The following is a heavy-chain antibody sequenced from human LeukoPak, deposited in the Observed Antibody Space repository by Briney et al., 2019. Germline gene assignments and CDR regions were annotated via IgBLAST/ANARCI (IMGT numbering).Heavy chain of an antibody. J-gene: IGHJ6*02. CDR3: AKGREVSSYGPESMDV. CDR1: GVTFSSDG. V-gene: IGHV3-30*18. D-gene: IGHD5-18*01. Sequence: GGSLRLSCASSGVTFSSDGRHWVGQAPGKGLEWVAIISYDGSKKYYSNSVKGRFTISRDNSKNTLYLQMNSLRAEDTAVYYCAKGREVSSYGPESMDVWGQGTTVTVSS. CDR2: ISYDGSKK.